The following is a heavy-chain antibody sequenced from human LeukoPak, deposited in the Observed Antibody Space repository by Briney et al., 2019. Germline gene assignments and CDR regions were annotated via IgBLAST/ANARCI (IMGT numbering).Heavy chain of an antibody. CDR1: GFSFSSYW. D-gene: IGHD2/OR15-2a*01. CDR3: ARVSFYPRCHFDY. Sequence: GVSLRLSCAASGFSFSSYWMHWVRQAPGKGLVWVARISPDGSSALSADSVRGRFTISRDNVDNTLYLQLNSLRAEDTAVYYCARVSFYPRCHFDYWGQGTLVTVSS. J-gene: IGHJ4*02. CDR2: ISPDGSSA. V-gene: IGHV3-74*03.